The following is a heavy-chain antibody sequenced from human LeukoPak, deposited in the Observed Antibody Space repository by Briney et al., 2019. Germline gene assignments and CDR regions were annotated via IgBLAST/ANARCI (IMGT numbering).Heavy chain of an antibody. CDR2: MNPNSGNT. CDR3: ARGPDSSGYLYNWFDP. CDR1: GYTFTSYD. D-gene: IGHD3-22*01. J-gene: IGHJ5*02. V-gene: IGHV1-8*03. Sequence: KVSCKASGYTFTSYDINWVRQATGQGLEWMVWMNPNSGNTGYAQKFQGRVTITRNTSISTAYMELSSLRSEDTAVYYCARGPDSSGYLYNWFDPWGQGTLVTVSS.